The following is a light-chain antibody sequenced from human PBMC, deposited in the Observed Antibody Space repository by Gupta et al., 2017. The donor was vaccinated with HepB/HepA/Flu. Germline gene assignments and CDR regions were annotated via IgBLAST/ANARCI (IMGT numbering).Light chain of an antibody. J-gene: IGLJ2*01. V-gene: IGLV3-19*01. Sequence: SSELTQDPAVSVALGQTVRITCQGDSLRSYYASWYQQKPGQAPVLVIYGKNNRPSGIPDRFSGSNSGTTASFPINGAQAEDEADYYCTSRDSSGNQLVFGGGTKLTVL. CDR2: GKN. CDR1: SLRSYY. CDR3: TSRDSSGNQLV.